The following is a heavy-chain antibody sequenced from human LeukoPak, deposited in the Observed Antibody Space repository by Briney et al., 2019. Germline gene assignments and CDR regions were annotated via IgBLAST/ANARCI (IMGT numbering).Heavy chain of an antibody. Sequence: ASVKVSCKGSGYSLIVYYIHWVRQAPGQGLEWMGWINPRTGDTSYAPQFQGRLTMARDTSISTVFMELSRLTSDDTAVYFCARDWELRYSQGGLDNWGQGTLSPSRQ. D-gene: IGHD3-10*01. CDR2: INPRTGDT. CDR1: GYSLIVYY. V-gene: IGHV1-2*02. CDR3: ARDWELRYSQGGLDN. J-gene: IGHJ4*02.